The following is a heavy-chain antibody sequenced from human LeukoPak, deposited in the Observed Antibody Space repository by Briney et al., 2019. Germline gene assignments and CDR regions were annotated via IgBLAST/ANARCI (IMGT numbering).Heavy chain of an antibody. CDR3: AKVYSSGWYSGWFDP. Sequence: GGSLRLSCSASGFTFSSYAMHWVRQAPGKGLEWVAVISYDGSNKYYADSVKGRFTISRDNSKNTLYLQMNSLRAEDTALYYCAKVYSSGWYSGWFDPWGQGTLVTVSS. J-gene: IGHJ5*02. V-gene: IGHV3-30-3*01. CDR2: ISYDGSNK. D-gene: IGHD6-19*01. CDR1: GFTFSSYA.